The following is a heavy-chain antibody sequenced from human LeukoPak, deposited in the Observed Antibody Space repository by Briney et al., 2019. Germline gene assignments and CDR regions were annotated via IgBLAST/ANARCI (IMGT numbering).Heavy chain of an antibody. V-gene: IGHV1-69*13. Sequence: SVKVSCKASGYSFNTYYMNWVRQAPGQGLEWLGGIIPIFGTANYAQKFQGRVTITADESTSTAYMELSSLRSEDTAVYYCARDLDYGDYDGGPNWYFDLWGRGTLVTVSS. J-gene: IGHJ2*01. D-gene: IGHD4-17*01. CDR1: GYSFNTYY. CDR3: ARDLDYGDYDGGPNWYFDL. CDR2: IIPIFGTA.